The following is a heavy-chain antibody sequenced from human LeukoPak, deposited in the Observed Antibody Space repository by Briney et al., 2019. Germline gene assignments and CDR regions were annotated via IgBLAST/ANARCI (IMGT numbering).Heavy chain of an antibody. V-gene: IGHV3-30-3*01. CDR3: ARTTTPHYYGSGSYALGY. CDR1: GFTFSTYA. Sequence: GSLRLSCAASGFTFSTYAMHWVRQGPGKGLEWVAVISYDGSNKFYADSVKGRFTISRDNSKNTLYLQMSSLSAEDTAVYYCARTTTPHYYGSGSYALGYWGQGTLVTVPS. D-gene: IGHD3-10*01. CDR2: ISYDGSNK. J-gene: IGHJ4*02.